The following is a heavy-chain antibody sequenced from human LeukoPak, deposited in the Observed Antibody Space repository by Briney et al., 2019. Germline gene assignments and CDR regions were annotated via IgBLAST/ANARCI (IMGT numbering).Heavy chain of an antibody. V-gene: IGHV1-18*01. D-gene: IGHD6-6*01. CDR1: GYTFTSYG. J-gene: IGHJ4*02. Sequence: ASVKVSCKASGYTFTSYGISWVRQAPGQGLEWMGWMSAYNGNANYAQKLQGRVTVTTDTSTSTAYMELRSLRSDDTAVYYCARRTYSRSSGIFDNWGQGTLVTVSS. CDR2: MSAYNGNA. CDR3: ARRTYSRSSGIFDN.